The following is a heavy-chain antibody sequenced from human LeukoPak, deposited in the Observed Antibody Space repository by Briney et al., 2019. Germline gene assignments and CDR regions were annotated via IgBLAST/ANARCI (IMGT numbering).Heavy chain of an antibody. V-gene: IGHV3-23*01. CDR3: AKDVGKWESLHFFDY. CDR2: ISGSGAST. Sequence: GGSLRLSCLTSGFALSTNAMSWVRQAPGKGLEWISGISGSGASTYYADSVKGRFTISRDDSRNTLYLQMNSLRGDDTAVYYCAKDVGKWESLHFFDYWGQGTLVTVSS. J-gene: IGHJ4*02. D-gene: IGHD1-26*01. CDR1: GFALSTNA.